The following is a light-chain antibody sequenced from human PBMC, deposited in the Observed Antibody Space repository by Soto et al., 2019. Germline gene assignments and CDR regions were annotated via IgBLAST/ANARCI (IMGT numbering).Light chain of an antibody. V-gene: IGKV1-5*01. J-gene: IGKJ4*01. CDR3: QQYNTYSLT. Sequence: DNKMTQSPSTLSASVGDRVTITCRASQSISSWLAWYQQKPGKAPKVLIYDASSLESGVPSRFSGSGSGTEFTLTISSLQPDDFATYFCQQYNTYSLTFGGGTMVDIK. CDR1: QSISSW. CDR2: DAS.